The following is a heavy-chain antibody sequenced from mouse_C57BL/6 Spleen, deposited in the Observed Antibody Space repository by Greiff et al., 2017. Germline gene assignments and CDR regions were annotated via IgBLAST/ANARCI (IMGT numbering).Heavy chain of an antibody. J-gene: IGHJ3*01. CDR2: IYPGSGST. Sequence: VQLQQPGAELVKPGASVKMSCKASGYPFTSYWITWVKQRPGQGLEWIGDIYPGSGSTNYNEKFKSKATLTVDTSSSTAYMQLSSLTSEDSAVYYCASGDSSGYETWFAYWGQGTLLTVSA. CDR1: GYPFTSYW. CDR3: ASGDSSGYETWFAY. D-gene: IGHD3-2*02. V-gene: IGHV1-55*01.